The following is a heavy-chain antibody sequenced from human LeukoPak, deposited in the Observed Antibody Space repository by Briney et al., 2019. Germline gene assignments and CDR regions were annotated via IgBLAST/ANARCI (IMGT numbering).Heavy chain of an antibody. CDR2: IKSDGSST. CDR3: ARDLNPCFDP. J-gene: IGHJ5*02. V-gene: IGHV3-74*01. Sequence: GGSLRLSCAASGFTFSFYWMHWVRQAPGKGPVWVSRIKSDGSSTSYADSVKGRFTISRDNAKNALYLQMNGLRAEDTAVYYCARDLNPCFDPWGQGTLVTVSS. CDR1: GFTFSFYW.